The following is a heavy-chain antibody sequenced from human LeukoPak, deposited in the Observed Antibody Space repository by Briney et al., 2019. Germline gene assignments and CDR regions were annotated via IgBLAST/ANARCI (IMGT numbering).Heavy chain of an antibody. D-gene: IGHD6-13*01. CDR3: ARVRGSSWYRAEGWFDA. CDR1: VGTFSSYA. V-gene: IGHV1-69*05. CDR2: IIPIFGTA. Sequence: SVKVSCKASVGTFSSYAISWVRQAPGQGREWMGRIIPIFGTANYAQKSQGRVTITTDESTSTAYTELSSLRSEETAVYYCARVRGSSWYRAEGWFDAWGQGTLVTVSS. J-gene: IGHJ5*02.